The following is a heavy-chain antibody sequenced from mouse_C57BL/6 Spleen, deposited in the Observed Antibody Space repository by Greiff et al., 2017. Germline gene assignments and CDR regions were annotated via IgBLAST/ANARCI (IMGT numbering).Heavy chain of an antibody. V-gene: IGHV1-64*01. Sequence: QVQLQQPGAELVKPGASVKLSCKASGYTFTSYWMHWVKQRPGKGLEWIGMINPNSGSTNYNEKFKSKATLTVDKASSTAYMQLSSLTSEDASVYYWAPIYYDYDYAMDYWGQGTSVTVSS. D-gene: IGHD2-4*01. CDR2: INPNSGST. CDR1: GYTFTSYW. J-gene: IGHJ4*01. CDR3: APIYYDYDYAMDY.